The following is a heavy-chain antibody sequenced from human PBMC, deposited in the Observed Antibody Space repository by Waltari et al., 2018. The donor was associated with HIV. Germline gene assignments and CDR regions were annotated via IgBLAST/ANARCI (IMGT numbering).Heavy chain of an antibody. CDR2: IHTTGNT. CDR1: SGPVTAGSYY. D-gene: IGHD6-19*01. CDR3: AAGWRAFDY. V-gene: IGHV4-61*02. Sequence: QVQLQESGPGLVEPSQTLSLPCTVSSGPVTAGSYYWSWIRQPAGKGLEWIGHIHTTGNTDYKASLKSRVTISVDMSKNQFSLKMTSVTAADTAVYYCAAGWRAFDYWGQGTLVTVSS. J-gene: IGHJ4*02.